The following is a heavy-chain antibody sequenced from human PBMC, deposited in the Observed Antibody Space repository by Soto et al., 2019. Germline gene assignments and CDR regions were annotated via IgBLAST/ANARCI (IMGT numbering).Heavy chain of an antibody. CDR3: ARSTDYDFWSGYYRRHRSNFDY. J-gene: IGHJ4*02. CDR1: GFTFSSYW. CDR2: IKQDGSEK. V-gene: IGHV3-7*01. Sequence: GGSLRLSCAASGFTFSSYWMSWVRQAPGKGLEWVANIKQDGSEKYYVDSVKGRFTISRDNAKNSLYLQMNSLRAEDTAVYYCARSTDYDFWSGYYRRHRSNFDYWGQGTLVTVSS. D-gene: IGHD3-3*01.